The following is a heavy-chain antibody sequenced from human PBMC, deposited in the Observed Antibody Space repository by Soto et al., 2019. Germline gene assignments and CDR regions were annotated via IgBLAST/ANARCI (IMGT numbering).Heavy chain of an antibody. Sequence: ASVKVSRKASGGTFSSYAIDWVRQAPGQGLEWMGGIIPLFGTAKHAQKFQGRITITADESTRTAYMELRSLRSEDTAVYYCARGVHDDSSGYYYFYWGQGTLVTVSS. J-gene: IGHJ4*02. D-gene: IGHD3-22*01. CDR2: IIPLFGTA. CDR3: ARGVHDDSSGYYYFY. CDR1: GGTFSSYA. V-gene: IGHV1-69*13.